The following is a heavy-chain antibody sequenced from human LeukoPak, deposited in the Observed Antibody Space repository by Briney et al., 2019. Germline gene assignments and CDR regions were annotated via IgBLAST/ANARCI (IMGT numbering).Heavy chain of an antibody. J-gene: IGHJ4*02. D-gene: IGHD2-2*02. CDR2: IYSGGST. CDR1: GFTVSSNY. Sequence: GGSLRLSCAASGFTVSSNYMSWVRQAPGKGLEWASVIYSGGSTYYADSVKGRFTISRDNSKNTLYLQMNSLRAEDTAVYYCASHRYCSSTSCYIGGQGTLVTVSS. V-gene: IGHV3-66*02. CDR3: ASHRYCSSTSCYI.